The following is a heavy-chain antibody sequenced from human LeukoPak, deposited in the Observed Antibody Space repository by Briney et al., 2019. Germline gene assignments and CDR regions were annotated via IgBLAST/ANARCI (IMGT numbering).Heavy chain of an antibody. CDR3: AGTITMVRGVPFDGMDV. J-gene: IGHJ6*02. CDR2: IIPIFGTA. CDR1: GYTFTSYG. Sequence: ASVKVSCKASGYTFTSYGISWVRQAPGQGLEWMGGIIPIFGTANYAQKFQGRVTITADESTSTAYMELSSLRSEDTAVYYCAGTITMVRGVPFDGMDVWGQGTTVTVSS. V-gene: IGHV1-69*13. D-gene: IGHD3-10*01.